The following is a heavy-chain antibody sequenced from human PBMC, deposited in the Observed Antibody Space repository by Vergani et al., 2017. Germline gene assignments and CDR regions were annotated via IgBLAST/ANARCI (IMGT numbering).Heavy chain of an antibody. D-gene: IGHD2-2*01. CDR1: GYTFTSYG. CDR3: ARAPAGVPAAMRRFDY. Sequence: QVQLVQSGAEVKKPGASVKVSCKASGYTFTSYGISWVRQAPGQGIEWMGWISAYNGNTNYAQKLQGRVTMTTDTSTSTAYMELRSLRSDDTAVYYCARAPAGVPAAMRRFDYWGQGTLVTVSS. V-gene: IGHV1-18*01. J-gene: IGHJ4*02. CDR2: ISAYNGNT.